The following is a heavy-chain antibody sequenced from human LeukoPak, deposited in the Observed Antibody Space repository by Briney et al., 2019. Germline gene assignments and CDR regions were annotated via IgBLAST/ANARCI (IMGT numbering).Heavy chain of an antibody. CDR3: ARRRGWSYYLDV. CDR2: FYYSGTT. V-gene: IGHV4-39*01. J-gene: IGHJ6*03. CDR1: GESINNNNYY. D-gene: IGHD2-15*01. Sequence: PSQTLSLTCTVSGESINNNNYYWDWIRQPPGKGLEWIGSFYYSGTTYSSPSFKSRVTVSADTSRNQFSLELSAVTAADTAVYYCARRRGWSYYLDVWGNGTTVTVSS.